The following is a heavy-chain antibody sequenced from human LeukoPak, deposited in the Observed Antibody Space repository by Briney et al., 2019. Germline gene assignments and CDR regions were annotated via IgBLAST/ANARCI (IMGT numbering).Heavy chain of an antibody. Sequence: PGGSLRLSCSASGFTFSNYAMYWVRQAPGKGLEYVSSISNTGDSTYYSDSVKGRFTISRDDSKNTLYLQMNSLTIEDTALYYCTKEVGATNSYYHGMDVWGQGTTVIVSS. CDR2: ISNTGDST. V-gene: IGHV3-64D*06. CDR1: GFTFSNYA. CDR3: TKEVGATNSYYHGMDV. D-gene: IGHD1-26*01. J-gene: IGHJ6*02.